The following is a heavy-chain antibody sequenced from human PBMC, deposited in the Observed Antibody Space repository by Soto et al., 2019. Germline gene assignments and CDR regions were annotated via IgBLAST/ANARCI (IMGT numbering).Heavy chain of an antibody. D-gene: IGHD4-17*01. CDR1: AFSVSSYA. J-gene: IGHJ4*02. CDR3: AKPHYGNYVPFDS. V-gene: IGHV3-23*01. CDR2: MSAGAVST. Sequence: EVQLLESGGGLVQPGGSLRLSCAASAFSVSSYAMSWVRQARGKGLEWVSSMSAGAVSTFYGDSVKGRFTISRDMSKNTLYPQMNSLQAECTSVYYCAKPHYGNYVPFDSWGQGTLVTVSS.